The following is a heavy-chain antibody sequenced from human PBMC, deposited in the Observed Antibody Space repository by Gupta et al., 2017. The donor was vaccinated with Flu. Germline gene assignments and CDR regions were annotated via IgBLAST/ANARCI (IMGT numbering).Heavy chain of an antibody. D-gene: IGHD2-2*02. CDR3: ARERFCSTASCYRWFDP. CDR1: AYTFTDYD. Sequence: AQLVQSRTDVKAPGASLQVSCMASAYTFTDYDIHWVRQAPGQGLEWVGRVNPHSGSTNVDQKFQGRVTLAMDTSISTAYMELTRLRSDDTAVYYCARERFCSTASCYRWFDPWGQGTLVIVSS. J-gene: IGHJ5*02. V-gene: IGHV1-2*06. CDR2: VNPHSGST.